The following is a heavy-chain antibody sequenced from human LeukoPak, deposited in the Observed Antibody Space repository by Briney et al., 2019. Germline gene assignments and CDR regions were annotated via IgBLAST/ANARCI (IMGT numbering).Heavy chain of an antibody. D-gene: IGHD6-19*01. V-gene: IGHV3-15*01. J-gene: IGHJ4*02. Sequence: GGSLRLSCAASGFTFSNAWMSWVRQAPGKGLEWVGRIKSKTDGGTTDYAAPVKGRFTISRDDSKNTLYLQMSSLKTEDTAVYYCTRDLGYSSGSSFDYWGQGTLVTVSS. CDR3: TRDLGYSSGSSFDY. CDR2: IKSKTDGGTT. CDR1: GFTFSNAW.